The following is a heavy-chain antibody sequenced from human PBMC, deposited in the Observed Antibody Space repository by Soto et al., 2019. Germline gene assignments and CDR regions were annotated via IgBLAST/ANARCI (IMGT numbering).Heavy chain of an antibody. D-gene: IGHD5-12*01. CDR1: GFTFSSYW. CDR2: IKQDGSEK. V-gene: IGHV3-7*03. J-gene: IGHJ4*02. CDR3: ARGTTSGATYFDS. Sequence: VGSLRLSCAASGFTFSSYWMHWVRQAPGKGLEWVARIKQDGSEKFYVDSVKGRFTISRDNADMSLYLQVNSLRAEDTAVYYCARGTTSGATYFDSWGQGTLVTVSS.